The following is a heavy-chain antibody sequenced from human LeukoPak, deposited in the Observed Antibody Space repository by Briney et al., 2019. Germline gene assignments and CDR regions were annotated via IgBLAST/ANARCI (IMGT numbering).Heavy chain of an antibody. D-gene: IGHD3-16*01. CDR2: IYYTGYT. J-gene: IGHJ6*04. CDR1: GYSISSSNW. CDR3: ARGWAKGSLGYYYYGMDV. Sequence: SETLSLTCLVSGYSISSSNWWTWVRQPPGKGLEWIVAIYYTGYTNYNPSLKGRLTISVDKSKNHFSLNLTSVTAADTAVYYCARGWAKGSLGYYYYGMDVWGKGTTVIVSS. V-gene: IGHV4-4*02.